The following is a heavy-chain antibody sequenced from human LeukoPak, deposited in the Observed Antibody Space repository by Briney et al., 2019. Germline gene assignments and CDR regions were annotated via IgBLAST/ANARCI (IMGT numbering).Heavy chain of an antibody. CDR1: GFTFDGYA. D-gene: IGHD3-16*01. V-gene: IGHV3-43*02. Sequence: GGSLRFSCAASGFTFDGYAMHWVRQAPGKGLEWVSLITGDGGSTYYADSVKGRFTISRDNSKSSLYLQMNSLRTEDTALYYCAKGDYDYVWGSFDYWGQGTLVTVSS. CDR3: AKGDYDYVWGSFDY. J-gene: IGHJ4*02. CDR2: ITGDGGST.